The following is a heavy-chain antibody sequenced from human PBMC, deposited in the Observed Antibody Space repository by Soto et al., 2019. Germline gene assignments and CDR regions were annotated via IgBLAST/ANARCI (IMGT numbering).Heavy chain of an antibody. J-gene: IGHJ4*02. CDR3: ARFIAVAGTFDY. CDR2: IWYDGSNK. D-gene: IGHD6-19*01. V-gene: IGHV3-33*01. CDR1: VFTFISYG. Sequence: GWSLRLSCASSVFTFISYGMHWVRQAPGKGLEWVAVIWYDGSNKYYADSVKGRFTISRDNSKNTLYLQMNSLRAEDTAVYYCARFIAVAGTFDYWGQGTLVTVSS.